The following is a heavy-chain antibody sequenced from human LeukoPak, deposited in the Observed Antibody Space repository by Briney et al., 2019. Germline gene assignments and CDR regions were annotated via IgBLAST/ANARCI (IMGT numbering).Heavy chain of an antibody. CDR2: IYYSGST. D-gene: IGHD1-7*01. Sequence: PSETLSLTCTVSGGSISSSSYYWGWIRQPPGKGLEWIGSIYYSGSTYYNPSLKSRVTTSVDTPKNQFSLKLSSVTAADTAVYYCARVITGTTVWCFDLWGRGTLVTVSS. V-gene: IGHV4-39*07. CDR1: GGSISSSSYY. CDR3: ARVITGTTVWCFDL. J-gene: IGHJ2*01.